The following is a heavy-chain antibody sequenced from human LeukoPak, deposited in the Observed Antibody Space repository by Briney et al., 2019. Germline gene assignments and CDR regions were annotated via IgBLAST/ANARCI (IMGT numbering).Heavy chain of an antibody. CDR3: ARGLSIAARPRFDP. CDR2: INPNSGGT. Sequence: ASVKVSCKASGYTFTGYCMHWVRQAPGQGLEWMGWINPNSGGTNYAQKFQGWVTMTRDTSISTAYMELSRLRSDDTAVYYCARGLSIAARPRFDPWGQGTLVTVSS. V-gene: IGHV1-2*04. J-gene: IGHJ5*02. CDR1: GYTFTGYC. D-gene: IGHD6-6*01.